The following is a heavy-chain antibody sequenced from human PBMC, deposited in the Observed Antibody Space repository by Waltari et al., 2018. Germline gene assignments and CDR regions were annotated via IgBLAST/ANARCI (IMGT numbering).Heavy chain of an antibody. CDR1: GGTFSSYA. Sequence: QVQRVQSGAEVKKPGSSVKVYCKASGGTFSSYAISWVRRAPGQGLEWMGGIIPIFGTANYAQKFQGRVTITADESTSTAYMELSSLRSEDTAVYYCASRVDSSGWYFDYWGQGTLVTVSS. V-gene: IGHV1-69*13. J-gene: IGHJ4*02. D-gene: IGHD6-19*01. CDR2: IIPIFGTA. CDR3: ASRVDSSGWYFDY.